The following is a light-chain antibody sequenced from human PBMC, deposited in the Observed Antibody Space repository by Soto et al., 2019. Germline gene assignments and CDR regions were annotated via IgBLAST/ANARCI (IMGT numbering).Light chain of an antibody. CDR3: QQYGSSWWA. Sequence: EVELTQSPATLSLSPGQRATLYCRASNSVDTSNVAWYQQRPGQAHRVLIYGASNRAAGIPDRFSGSGSGTDITLTISSLEPEDSAVYHCQQYGSSWWAFGHGTKVKI. CDR1: NSVDTSN. J-gene: IGKJ1*01. V-gene: IGKV3-20*01. CDR2: GAS.